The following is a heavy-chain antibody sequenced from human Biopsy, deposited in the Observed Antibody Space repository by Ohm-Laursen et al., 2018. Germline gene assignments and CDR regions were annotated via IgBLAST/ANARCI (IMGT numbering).Heavy chain of an antibody. CDR2: IYLDGNT. J-gene: IGHJ4*02. CDR1: GFNFSAYG. CDR3: VRGRDY. V-gene: IGHV3-53*01. Sequence: SLRLSCAASGFNFSAYGMSWVRQAPGKGLEWVSIIYLDGNTYYTDSVKGRFTISRDNSKNALYLQMNSLRPADTAKYYCVRGRDYWGQGTLVTVSS.